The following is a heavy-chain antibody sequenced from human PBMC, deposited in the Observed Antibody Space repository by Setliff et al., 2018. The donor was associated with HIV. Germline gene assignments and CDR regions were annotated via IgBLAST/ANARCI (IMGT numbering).Heavy chain of an antibody. J-gene: IGHJ4*02. D-gene: IGHD3-16*01. Sequence: ASVKVSCKASGYTFTTYSLHWVRQAPGHSLEWMGWISGYNANTNYALELQGRLTMTTDTSTRTAYMDFYRLTYEDMAVYYCARVKIGGYVFLDSWGQGTLVTVSS. V-gene: IGHV1-3*03. CDR3: ARVKIGGYVFLDS. CDR1: GYTFTTYS. CDR2: ISGYNANT.